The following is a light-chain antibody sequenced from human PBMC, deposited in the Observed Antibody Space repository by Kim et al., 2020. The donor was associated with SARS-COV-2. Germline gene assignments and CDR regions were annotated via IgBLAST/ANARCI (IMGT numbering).Light chain of an antibody. CDR3: QKYNIAPWT. Sequence: DIQMTQSPSSLSASVGDRVTITCRASQGISNHLAWYQQKPGKIPALLIYAASTLQSGVPSRFSGSGSGKDFTLTISSLQPEDVATYYCQKYNIAPWTFGQGTKVDIK. CDR1: QGISNH. V-gene: IGKV1-27*01. CDR2: AAS. J-gene: IGKJ1*01.